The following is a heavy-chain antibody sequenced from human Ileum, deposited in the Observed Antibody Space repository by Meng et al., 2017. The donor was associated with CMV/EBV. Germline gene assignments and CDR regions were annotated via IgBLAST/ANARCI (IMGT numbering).Heavy chain of an antibody. CDR2: IHTTDST. V-gene: IGHV4-4*07. D-gene: IGHD1-1*01. J-gene: IGHJ4*02. CDR3: ARDTGTTGTGSLFDY. CDR1: GGSIGSYY. Sequence: QVQLPESGPGLVKSSSTLPLTCTVSGGSIGSYYWNWIRQPDGKGLEWIGRIHTTDSTNYNPSFKSRVTISVDTSKNQFSLKLTSMTAADTAVYYCARDTGTTGTGSLFDYWGQGILVTVSS.